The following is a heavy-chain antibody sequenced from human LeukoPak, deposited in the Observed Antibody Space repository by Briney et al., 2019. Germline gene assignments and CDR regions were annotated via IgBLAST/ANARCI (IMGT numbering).Heavy chain of an antibody. CDR1: GFTVSTNY. CDR3: ARKPSTPDDY. V-gene: IGHV3-66*01. J-gene: IGHJ4*02. D-gene: IGHD1-14*01. Sequence: GGSLRLSCAASGFTVSTNYMSWVRQAPGKGLEWVSVIYSGGSAYYADSVEGRFTMSRDNSRNTLYLQMNSLRAEDTAVYYCARKPSTPDDYSGQGTLVTVSS. CDR2: IYSGGSA.